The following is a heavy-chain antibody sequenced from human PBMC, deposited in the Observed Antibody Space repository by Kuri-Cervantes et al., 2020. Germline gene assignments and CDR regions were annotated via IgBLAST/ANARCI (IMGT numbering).Heavy chain of an antibody. D-gene: IGHD1-26*01. CDR1: GFTFSTHW. Sequence: GGSLRPSCAASGFTFSTHWMGWVRQAPGMGLEWVANIKQVGSEKYYMDSVKGRFTISRDNTKNSLFLQINSLRAEDTAVYYFATGYSGRWHFYHFDYWGQGTLVTVSS. V-gene: IGHV3-7*01. J-gene: IGHJ4*02. CDR2: IKQVGSEK. CDR3: ATGYSGRWHFYHFDY.